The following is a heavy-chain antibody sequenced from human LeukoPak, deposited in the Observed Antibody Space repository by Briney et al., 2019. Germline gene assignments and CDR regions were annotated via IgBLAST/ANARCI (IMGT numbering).Heavy chain of an antibody. D-gene: IGHD2-2*01. J-gene: IGHJ4*02. CDR1: GFTFSSYG. Sequence: GGSLRLSCAAPGFTFSSYGMHWVRQAPGKGLEWVAFIRYDGSNKYYADSVKGRFTISRDNSKNTLYLQMNSLRAEDTAVYYCAKEFRFQLQPTFDYWGQGTLVTVSS. V-gene: IGHV3-30*02. CDR3: AKEFRFQLQPTFDY. CDR2: IRYDGSNK.